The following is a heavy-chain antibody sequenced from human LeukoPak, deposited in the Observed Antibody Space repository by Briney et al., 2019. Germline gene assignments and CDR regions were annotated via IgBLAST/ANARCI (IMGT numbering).Heavy chain of an antibody. CDR3: ARVRRRYCSSTSCYTAMNWFDP. J-gene: IGHJ5*02. V-gene: IGHV1-69*13. D-gene: IGHD2-2*02. CDR2: IIPIFGTA. CDR1: GGTFSSYA. Sequence: SVKVSCKASGGTFSSYAISWVRQAPGQGLEWMGGIIPIFGTANYAQKFQGRVTITADESTSTAYMELSSLRSEDTAVYYCARVRRRYCSSTSCYTAMNWFDPWGQGTLVTVSS.